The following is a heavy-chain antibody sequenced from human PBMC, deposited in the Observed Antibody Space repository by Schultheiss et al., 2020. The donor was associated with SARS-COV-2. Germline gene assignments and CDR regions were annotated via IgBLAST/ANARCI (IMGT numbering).Heavy chain of an antibody. CDR1: GFTFSSYW. V-gene: IGHV3-7*03. CDR3: ARDSRNYDWFDP. J-gene: IGHJ5*02. Sequence: GESLKISCAASGFTFSSYWMSWVRQAPGKGLEWVANIKQDGSEKYYVDSVKGRFTISRDNAKNSLYLQMNSLRAEDTAVYYCARDSRNYDWFDPWGQGTLVTVSS. CDR2: IKQDGSEK. D-gene: IGHD1-7*01.